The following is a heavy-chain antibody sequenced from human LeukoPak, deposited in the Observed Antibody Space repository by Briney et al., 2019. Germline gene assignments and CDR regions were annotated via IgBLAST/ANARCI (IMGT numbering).Heavy chain of an antibody. V-gene: IGHV3-74*01. J-gene: IGHJ4*02. D-gene: IGHD1-1*01. CDR2: INSDGSST. CDR3: ARDRVNWNDVGGLFDY. CDR1: AFTFSSYW. Sequence: GGSLRLSCAASAFTFSSYWMHWVRQAPGKGLVWVSRINSDGSSTSYADSVKGRFTFSRDNSKNTLYLQMNSLRAEDTAVYYCARDRVNWNDVGGLFDYWGQGTLVTVSS.